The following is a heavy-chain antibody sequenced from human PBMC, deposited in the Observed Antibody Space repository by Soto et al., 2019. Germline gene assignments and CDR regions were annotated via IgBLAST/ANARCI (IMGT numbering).Heavy chain of an antibody. D-gene: IGHD3-9*01. CDR2: IIPLFGTV. J-gene: IGHJ6*02. CDR3: AKGSVPFTGYYGDPYKPNFNDGMDV. V-gene: IGHV1-69*01. CDR1: GVSFSSST. Sequence: QVQLVQSGAEVKKPGSSVKVSCTASGVSFSSSTLTWVRQAPGQGLEWLGGIIPLFGTVNLAQMFRGRDTLTADESPYTVYMVIRIMRSENTAVYNCAKGSVPFTGYYGDPYKPNFNDGMDVWGHGTTFTVS.